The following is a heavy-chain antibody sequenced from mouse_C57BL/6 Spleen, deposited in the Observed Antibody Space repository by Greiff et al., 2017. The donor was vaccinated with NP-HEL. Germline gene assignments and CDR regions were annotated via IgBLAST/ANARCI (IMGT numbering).Heavy chain of an antibody. V-gene: IGHV1-42*01. CDR1: GYSFTGYY. J-gene: IGHJ1*03. CDR2: INPSTGGT. Sequence: EVQLQQSGPELVKPGASVKISCKASGYSFTGYYMNWVKQSPEKSLEWIGEINPSTGGTTYNQKFKAKATLTVDKSSSTAYMQLKSLTSEDSAVYYCASGIYDGYYGWYFDVWGTGTTVTVSS. CDR3: ASGIYDGYYGWYFDV. D-gene: IGHD2-3*01.